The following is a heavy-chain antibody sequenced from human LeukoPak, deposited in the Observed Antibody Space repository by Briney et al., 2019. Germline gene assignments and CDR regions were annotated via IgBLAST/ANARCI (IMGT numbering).Heavy chain of an antibody. J-gene: IGHJ4*02. CDR3: ARMLISSGYYVDS. V-gene: IGHV3-53*01. Sequence: GGSLRLSCAASGFTVSSNYMSWVRQAPGKGLERVSVIYSGGTTYYADSVKGRFTISRNISKNTLYLQMGSLRVEDTAVYYCARMLISSGYYVDSWGQGTLVTVSS. CDR2: IYSGGTT. D-gene: IGHD3-22*01. CDR1: GFTVSSNY.